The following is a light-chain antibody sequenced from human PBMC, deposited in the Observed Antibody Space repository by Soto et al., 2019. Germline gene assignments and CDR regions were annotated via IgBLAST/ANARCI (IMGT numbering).Light chain of an antibody. CDR1: SSDVGGYNY. Sequence: QSALTQPASVSGSPGQSITISCTGTSSDVGGYNYVSWYQQYPGKAPKLMISEVSNRPSGVSNRFSGSKSGNTASLTISGLQADDEADYYCSSYTSSTTLVFGGGTQLTVL. V-gene: IGLV2-14*01. J-gene: IGLJ2*01. CDR2: EVS. CDR3: SSYTSSTTLV.